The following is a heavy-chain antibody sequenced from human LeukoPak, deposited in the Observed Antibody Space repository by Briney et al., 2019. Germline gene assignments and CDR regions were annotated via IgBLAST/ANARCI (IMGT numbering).Heavy chain of an antibody. CDR3: AAPTGALYYYYGMDV. D-gene: IGHD1-14*01. CDR1: GFTFTSSA. V-gene: IGHV1-58*01. CDR2: IVVGSGNT. Sequence: ASVNVSCKASGFTFTSSAVQWVRQARGQRLEWIGWIVVGSGNTNYAQKFQERVTITRDMSTSTAYMELSSLRSEDTAVYYCAAPTGALYYYYGMDVWGQGTTVTVSS. J-gene: IGHJ6*02.